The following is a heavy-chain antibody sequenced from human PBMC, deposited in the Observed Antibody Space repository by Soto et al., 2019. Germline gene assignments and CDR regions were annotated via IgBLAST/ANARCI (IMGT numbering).Heavy chain of an antibody. Sequence: QVQLVESGGGVVQPGRSLRLSCAASGFTFSGHGMHWVRQAPGGGLEWVALISYDGNNKDYADSVKGRFSISGDDSSDTVFLQMNSLRPEDTAVYYCAKATGWKGYDVWGQGTKVTVS. CDR2: ISYDGNNK. V-gene: IGHV3-30*18. D-gene: IGHD1-1*01. CDR1: GFTFSGHG. J-gene: IGHJ3*01. CDR3: AKATGWKGYDV.